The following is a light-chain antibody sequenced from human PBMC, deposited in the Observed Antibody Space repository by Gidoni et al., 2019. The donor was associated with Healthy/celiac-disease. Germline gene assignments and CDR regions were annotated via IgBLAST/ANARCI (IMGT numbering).Light chain of an antibody. J-gene: IGKJ4*01. V-gene: IGKV3-20*01. CDR2: GAA. Sequence: VLTQSPGTLSLSTGERATLSCRASQSVSSSYLAWYQQKPGQAPRHLIYGAASRATGIPDRFSGSGCGTDFTLTISRLEHEDVAVYYCQQYGSSPGLTFGGGTKVEIK. CDR3: QQYGSSPGLT. CDR1: QSVSSSY.